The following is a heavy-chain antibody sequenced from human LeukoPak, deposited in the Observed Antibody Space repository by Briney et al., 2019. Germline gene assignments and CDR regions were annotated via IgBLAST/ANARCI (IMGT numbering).Heavy chain of an antibody. Sequence: GGSLRLSCAASGFTFEHYGMHWVRQVPGKGLEWVSYITWNSGYKGYADSVKGRFAISRDNAKNSMYLQMNSLTGDDTAFYYCAKASDYGGNEFDYWGQGALSPSPQ. D-gene: IGHD4-23*01. V-gene: IGHV3-9*01. CDR3: AKASDYGGNEFDY. CDR2: ITWNSGYK. J-gene: IGHJ4*02. CDR1: GFTFEHYG.